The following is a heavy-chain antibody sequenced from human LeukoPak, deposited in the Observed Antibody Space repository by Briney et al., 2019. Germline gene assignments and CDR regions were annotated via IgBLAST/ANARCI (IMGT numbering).Heavy chain of an antibody. J-gene: IGHJ5*02. D-gene: IGHD3-22*01. CDR3: ARVHYYDSSGYYA. CDR2: ISSSSSYI. V-gene: IGHV3-21*01. Sequence: KPGGSLRLSCAASGFTFSSYNMNWVRQAPGKGLEWVSYISSSSSYIYYADSVKGRFTISRDNAKNSLYLQMNSLRAEDTAVYYCARVHYYDSSGYYAWGQGTLVTVSS. CDR1: GFTFSSYN.